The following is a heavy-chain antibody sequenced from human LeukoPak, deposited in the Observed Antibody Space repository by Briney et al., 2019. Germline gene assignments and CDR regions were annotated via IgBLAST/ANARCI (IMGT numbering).Heavy chain of an antibody. CDR2: ISAYNGST. Sequence: VASVKVSCKASGYTFTSYGISWVRQAPGQGLEWMGWISAYNGSTNYAQKLQGRVTMTTDTSTSTAYMELRSLRSDDTAVYYCARDDPAAAGAYFDYWGQGTLVTVSS. CDR3: ARDDPAAAGAYFDY. J-gene: IGHJ4*02. V-gene: IGHV1-18*01. CDR1: GYTFTSYG. D-gene: IGHD6-13*01.